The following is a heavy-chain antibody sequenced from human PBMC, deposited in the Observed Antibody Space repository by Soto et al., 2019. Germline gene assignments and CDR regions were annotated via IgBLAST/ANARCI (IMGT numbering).Heavy chain of an antibody. CDR1: GGSISSGGYY. J-gene: IGHJ4*02. D-gene: IGHD3-10*01. CDR2: IYYSGST. V-gene: IGHV4-31*03. CDR3: ARDRWFGELFLSD. Sequence: QVQLQESGPGLVKPSQTLSLTCTVSGGSISSGGYYWSWIRQHPGKGLGWIGYIYYSGSTYYNPSLQSRVTISVDTSKNQFSLKLSSVTAADTAVYYCARDRWFGELFLSDWGQGTLVTVSS.